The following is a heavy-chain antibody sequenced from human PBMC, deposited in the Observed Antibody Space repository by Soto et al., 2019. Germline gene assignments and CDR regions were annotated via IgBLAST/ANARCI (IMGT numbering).Heavy chain of an antibody. CDR1: GGSISIYY. CDR2: IYYSGST. Sequence: SETLSVTCTFSGGSISIYYWSWIRQPPGNGLEWIGYIYYSGSTNYNPSLKSRVAISVDTSKNQFSLKLSSVTAADTAVYYCARVDYYCSSTSCPLSAFDIWGQGTMVTVSS. D-gene: IGHD2-2*01. V-gene: IGHV4-59*01. J-gene: IGHJ3*02. CDR3: ARVDYYCSSTSCPLSAFDI.